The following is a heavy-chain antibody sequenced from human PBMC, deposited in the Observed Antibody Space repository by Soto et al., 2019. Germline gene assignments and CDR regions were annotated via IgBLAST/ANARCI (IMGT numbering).Heavy chain of an antibody. D-gene: IGHD5-12*01. CDR2: ISSSSSYI. CDR3: ARVDRRRGRSGYDYSDY. Sequence: EVQLVESGGGLVKPGGSLRLSCAASGFTFSSYSMNWVRQAPGKGLEWVSSISSSSSYIYYADSVKGRFTISRDNAKNSLYLQMNSLRAEDTAVYYCARVDRRRGRSGYDYSDYWGQGTLVTVSS. J-gene: IGHJ4*02. V-gene: IGHV3-21*01. CDR1: GFTFSSYS.